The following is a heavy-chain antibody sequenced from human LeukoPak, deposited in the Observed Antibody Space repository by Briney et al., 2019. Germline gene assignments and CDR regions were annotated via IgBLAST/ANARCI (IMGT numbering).Heavy chain of an antibody. CDR3: ARETYCTSTTCPSGDHFDY. D-gene: IGHD2-2*01. V-gene: IGHV3-21*01. CDR2: SSSSNYI. J-gene: IGHJ4*02. Sequence: SSSSNYIYYADSLEGRFTISRDNAKNSLYLQMNSLRAEDTAVYYCARETYCTSTTCPSGDHFDYWGQGTLVTVSS.